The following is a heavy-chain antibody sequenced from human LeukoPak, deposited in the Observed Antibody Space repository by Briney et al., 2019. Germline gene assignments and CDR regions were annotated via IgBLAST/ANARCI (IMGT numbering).Heavy chain of an antibody. CDR3: AKEGFDS. CDR2: IGSSSSYI. J-gene: IGHJ4*02. CDR1: GFTFSHYN. V-gene: IGHV3-21*04. Sequence: GGSLRLSCAASGFTFSHYNMDWVRQAPGTGLEWVSSIGSSSSYIYYADSVKGRFTISRDNAKNTLSLQMNSLRAEDTAVYYCAKEGFDSWGQGTLVTVSS.